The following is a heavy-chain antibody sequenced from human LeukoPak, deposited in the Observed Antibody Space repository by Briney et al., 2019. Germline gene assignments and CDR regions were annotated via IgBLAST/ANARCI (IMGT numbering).Heavy chain of an antibody. CDR2: IYHSGST. Sequence: SGTLSLTCAVSGGSISSSNWWSWVRQPPGKGLEWIGEIYHSGSTNYNPSLKSRVTISVDTSKNQFSLKLSSVTAADTAVYYCARRRYYDSSGYYYHKPQTFFDYWGQGTLVTVSS. D-gene: IGHD3-22*01. CDR1: GGSISSSNW. V-gene: IGHV4-4*02. J-gene: IGHJ4*02. CDR3: ARRRYYDSSGYYYHKPQTFFDY.